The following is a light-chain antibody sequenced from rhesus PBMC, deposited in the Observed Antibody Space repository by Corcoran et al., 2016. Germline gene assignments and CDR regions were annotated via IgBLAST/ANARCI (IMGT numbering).Light chain of an antibody. CDR3: MQTLQTPLT. V-gene: IGKV2-78*01. Sequence: DIVMTQTPLSLPVTPGESASISCRSSQSLLDSDGYTHLHWYLQKPGPSPQLLIYLVSNRASGVPDSFSGSGSGTDFTLKGSRLEAEDVGVYCCMQTLQTPLTFGGGTKVELK. CDR1: QSLLDSDGYTH. J-gene: IGKJ4*01. CDR2: LVS.